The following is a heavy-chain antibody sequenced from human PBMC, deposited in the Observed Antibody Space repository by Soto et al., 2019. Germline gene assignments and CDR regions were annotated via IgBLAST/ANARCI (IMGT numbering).Heavy chain of an antibody. V-gene: IGHV4-39*01. Sequence: ETLSLTCTVSGGSISSSSYYWGWIRQPPGKGLEWIGSIYYSGSTYYNPSLKSRVTISVDTSKNQFSLKLTSVTAADTAVYYCARQEITMVRAFNWFDPWGQGTLVTVSS. D-gene: IGHD3-10*01. J-gene: IGHJ5*02. CDR3: ARQEITMVRAFNWFDP. CDR1: GGSISSSSYY. CDR2: IYYSGST.